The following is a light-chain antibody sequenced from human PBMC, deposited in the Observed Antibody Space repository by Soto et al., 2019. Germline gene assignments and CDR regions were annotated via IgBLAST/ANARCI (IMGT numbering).Light chain of an antibody. Sequence: DIQMTQSPSSLSASVGDRVTITCQATQDIRDYLNWYQHKPGKAPKLLIYDASNLETGVPSRFSGSGSGTDFTFTISSLQPEDIATYXCQQYDHLQATFGPGTKVDIK. J-gene: IGKJ3*01. CDR1: QDIRDY. CDR3: QQYDHLQAT. V-gene: IGKV1-33*01. CDR2: DAS.